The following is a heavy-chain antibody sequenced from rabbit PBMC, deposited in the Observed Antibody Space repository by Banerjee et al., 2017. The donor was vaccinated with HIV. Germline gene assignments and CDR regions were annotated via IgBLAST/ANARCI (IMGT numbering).Heavy chain of an antibody. V-gene: IGHV1S40*01. CDR2: IYSGSAGTT. Sequence: QSLEESGGDLVKPGASLTLTCTASGFDFSSSYWISWVRQAPGKGLEWIACIYSGSAGTTYGASWAKGRFTVSKASSTTVTLQMTTLTAADTATYFCARDTYAGYAGYGYVLYYLDLWGPGTLVTVS. CDR1: GFDFSSSYW. J-gene: IGHJ4*01. D-gene: IGHD6-1*01. CDR3: ARDTYAGYAGYGYVLYYLDL.